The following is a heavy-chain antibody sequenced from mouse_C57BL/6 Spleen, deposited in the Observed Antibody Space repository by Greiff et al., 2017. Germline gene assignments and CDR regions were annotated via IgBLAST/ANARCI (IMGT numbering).Heavy chain of an antibody. CDR2: ISSGSSTI. CDR3: ARECYSSGSFYAMDY. D-gene: IGHD1-1*01. CDR1: GFTFSDYG. Sequence: EVQVVESGGGLVKPGGSLKLSCAASGFTFSDYGMHWVRQAPEKGLEWVAYISSGSSTIYYADTVKGRFTISRDNAKNTLCLQMTSLRSEDTAMDYCARECYSSGSFYAMDYWGQGTSVTVSS. V-gene: IGHV5-17*01. J-gene: IGHJ4*01.